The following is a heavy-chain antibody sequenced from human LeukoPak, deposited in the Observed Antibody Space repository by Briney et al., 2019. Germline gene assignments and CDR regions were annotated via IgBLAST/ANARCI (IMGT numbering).Heavy chain of an antibody. D-gene: IGHD2-15*01. CDR2: IYHSGST. CDR1: GGSISSGGYS. Sequence: SETLSLTCAVSGGSISSGGYSWSWIRQPPGKGLEWIGYIYHSGSTYYNPSLKSRVTISVDRSKNQFSLKLSSVTAADTAVYYCARDGPHSPGPVGDFDYWGQGTLVTVSS. V-gene: IGHV4-30-2*01. J-gene: IGHJ4*02. CDR3: ARDGPHSPGPVGDFDY.